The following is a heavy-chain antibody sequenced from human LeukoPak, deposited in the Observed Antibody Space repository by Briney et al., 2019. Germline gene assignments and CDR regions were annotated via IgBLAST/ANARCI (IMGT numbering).Heavy chain of an antibody. CDR3: ARDPRGSIAVAGRRPYYFDY. D-gene: IGHD6-19*01. CDR1: GGSISSSSYY. Sequence: SETLSLTCTVSGGSISSSSYYWGWIRQPPGKGLEWIGSIYYSGSTYYNPSLKSRVTISVDTSKNQFSLKLSSVTAADTAVYYCARDPRGSIAVAGRRPYYFDYWGQGTLVTVSS. CDR2: IYYSGST. J-gene: IGHJ4*02. V-gene: IGHV4-39*07.